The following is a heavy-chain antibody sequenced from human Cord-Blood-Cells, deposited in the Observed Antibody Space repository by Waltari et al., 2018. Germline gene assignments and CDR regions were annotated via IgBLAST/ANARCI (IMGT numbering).Heavy chain of an antibody. CDR1: GDTFSSYA. J-gene: IGHJ4*02. V-gene: IGHV1-69*01. CDR2: IIPIFGTA. CDR3: ASMRVYYGSGSSHFDY. Sequence: QVQLVQSGAEVKKPGSSVKVSCKASGDTFSSYAISWVRQAPGQGLEWMGGIIPIFGTANYAQKCQGRVTITADESTSTAYMELSSLRSEDKAVYYCASMRVYYGSGSSHFDYWGQGTLVTVSS. D-gene: IGHD3-10*01.